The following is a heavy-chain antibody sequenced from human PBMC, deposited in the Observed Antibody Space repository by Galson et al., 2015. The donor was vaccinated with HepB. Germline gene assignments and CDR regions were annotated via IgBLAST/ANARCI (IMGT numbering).Heavy chain of an antibody. CDR3: ARGRQYYYYGMDV. Sequence: SETLSLTCAVYGGSFSGYYWSWIRQPPGKGLEWIGEINHSGSTNYNPSLKSRVTISVDTSKNQFSLKLSSVTAADTAVYYCARGRQYYYYGMDVWGQGTTVTVSS. CDR1: GGSFSGYY. CDR2: INHSGST. J-gene: IGHJ6*02. V-gene: IGHV4-34*01.